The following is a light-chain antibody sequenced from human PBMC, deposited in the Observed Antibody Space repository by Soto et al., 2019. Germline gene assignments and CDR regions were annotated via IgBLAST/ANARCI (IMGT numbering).Light chain of an antibody. CDR2: AAS. Sequence: DMQMTQSPSSLSASVGDRVTITCRASQSISSYLNWYQQKPGKAPKLLIYAASSLQSGVPSRFSGSGSGTDFTLTISSLQPEDFATYYCQQLNSYPSSTFGGGTKVDIK. J-gene: IGKJ4*01. CDR1: QSISSY. V-gene: IGKV1-39*01. CDR3: QQLNSYPSST.